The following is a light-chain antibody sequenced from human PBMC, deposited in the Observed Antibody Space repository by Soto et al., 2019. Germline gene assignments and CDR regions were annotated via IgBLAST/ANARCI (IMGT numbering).Light chain of an antibody. CDR2: SVS. CDR3: ISYTVNRSYV. CDR1: SSDIGAYDH. Sequence: QSALTQPASVSGAPRQSITISCCGTSSDIGAYDHVAWFQQFPGKTPKIMIYSVSNRPLGVSYRVSGSKSGNTAFLTISGLQAEDEADYYCISYTVNRSYVFGTGTKLTVL. J-gene: IGLJ1*01. V-gene: IGLV2-14*03.